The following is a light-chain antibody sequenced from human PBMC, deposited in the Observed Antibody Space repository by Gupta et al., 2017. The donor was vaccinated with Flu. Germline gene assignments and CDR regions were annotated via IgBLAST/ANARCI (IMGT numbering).Light chain of an antibody. Sequence: EVVLTQSPATLSLAPGERVTLSCRASQSVGNFLAWYQQRPGQAPRLLIYDTSNRATGVPARFTGSGAGTDFSLTISSREPEDGAVYYCQQRSNWHPSLTFGGGTKVEI. CDR3: QQRSNWHPSLT. V-gene: IGKV3D-11*02. CDR2: DTS. J-gene: IGKJ4*01. CDR1: QSVGNF.